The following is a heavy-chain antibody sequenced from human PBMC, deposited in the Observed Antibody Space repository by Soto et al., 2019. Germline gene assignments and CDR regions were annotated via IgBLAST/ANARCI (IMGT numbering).Heavy chain of an antibody. CDR1: GITISNYA. V-gene: IGHV3-30*18. J-gene: IGHJ6*04. Sequence: QVQLVESGGGVVQPGRSLRLSCAASGITISNYAIHWVRQAPGKGLEWVAVTSYDGTNKYSADSVRGRFTISRDNSKNTLYLQTNSLRAEDMAVYYCAKETKLHFFYYYGMDVGGKGTRVTVSS. CDR3: AKETKLHFFYYYGMDV. CDR2: TSYDGTNK.